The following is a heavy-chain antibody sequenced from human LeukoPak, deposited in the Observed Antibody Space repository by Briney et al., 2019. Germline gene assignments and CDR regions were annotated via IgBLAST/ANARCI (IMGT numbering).Heavy chain of an antibody. J-gene: IGHJ4*02. CDR3: ARDRGYGYSDY. Sequence: PSETLSLTCTVSGGSISSAEYWGWIRQPPGKGLEWIGTIYHSGNTYYNPSLKGRVTISVDTSKNHFSLKLSSVTATDTAVYYCARDRGYGYSDYWGQGTLVTVSS. D-gene: IGHD5-18*01. CDR2: IYHSGNT. CDR1: GGSISSAEY. V-gene: IGHV4-38-2*02.